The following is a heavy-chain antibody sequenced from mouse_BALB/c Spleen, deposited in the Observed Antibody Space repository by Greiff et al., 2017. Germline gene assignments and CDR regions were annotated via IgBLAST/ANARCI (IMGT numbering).Heavy chain of an antibody. J-gene: IGHJ1*01. D-gene: IGHD1-1*01. V-gene: IGHV5-6-5*01. CDR1: GFTFSSYA. CDR2: ISSGGST. Sequence: EVQLVESGGGLVKPGGSLKLSCAASGFTFSSYAMSWVRQTPEKRLEWVASISSGGSTYYPDSVKGRFTISRDNARNILYLQMSSLRSEDTAMYYCAREGYDGSSYDWYFDVWGAGTTVTVSA. CDR3: AREGYDGSSYDWYFDV.